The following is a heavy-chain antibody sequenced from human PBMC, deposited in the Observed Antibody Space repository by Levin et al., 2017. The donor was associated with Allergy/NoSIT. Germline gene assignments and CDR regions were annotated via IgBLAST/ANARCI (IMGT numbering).Heavy chain of an antibody. CDR3: ARVLELRLEYNWFDP. J-gene: IGHJ5*02. CDR1: GYTFTSYG. CDR2: ISAYNGNT. Sequence: ASVKVSCKASGYTFTSYGISWVRQAPGQGLEWMGWISAYNGNTNYAQKLQGRVTMTTDTSTSTAYMELRSLRSDDTAVYYCARVLELRLEYNWFDPWGQGTLVTVSS. D-gene: IGHD3-16*01. V-gene: IGHV1-18*01.